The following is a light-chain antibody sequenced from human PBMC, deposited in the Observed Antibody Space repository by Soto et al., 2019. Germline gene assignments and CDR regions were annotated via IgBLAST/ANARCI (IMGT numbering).Light chain of an antibody. CDR2: SNT. J-gene: IGLJ2*01. CDR1: SSKIGSNT. Sequence: QSVLTQPPSASGTPGQRVTISFSGRSSKIGSNTLTWFQHLPGTAPKLLIYSNTQRPSGVPDRISGSKSGTSASLAIGGLQSEDEADYYCAAWDDSLNGVAFGGGTKLTVL. CDR3: AAWDDSLNGVA. V-gene: IGLV1-44*01.